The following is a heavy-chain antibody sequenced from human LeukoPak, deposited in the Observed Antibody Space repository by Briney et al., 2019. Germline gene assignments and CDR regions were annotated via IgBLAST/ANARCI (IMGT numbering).Heavy chain of an antibody. J-gene: IGHJ4*02. CDR1: GFTFTSYS. CDR2: ISGGGGST. Sequence: GGSLRLSCAASGFTFTSYSMNWVRQAPGKGLEWVSTISGGGGSTYYADSVKGRFTISRDNSKNTLYLQMNSLRAEDTAVYHCAKVKYCSGGSCRQYYFDYWGQGTLVTVSS. CDR3: AKVKYCSGGSCRQYYFDY. D-gene: IGHD2-15*01. V-gene: IGHV3-23*01.